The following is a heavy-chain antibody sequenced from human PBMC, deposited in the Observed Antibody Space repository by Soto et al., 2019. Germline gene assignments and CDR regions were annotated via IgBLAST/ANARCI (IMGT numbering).Heavy chain of an antibody. CDR1: EFTFDNYA. Sequence: EVQLVESGGGLVQPGGDLRLSCVASEFTFDNYAMNWVRQAPGKGLEWLSWISVSSYDIEYSDSVNGRFTISRDNAKNSLYLQLNSLKDQDTAVYYCARDKLWSFDYWCQGTLVTVTS. CDR3: ARDKLWSFDY. V-gene: IGHV3-48*02. CDR2: ISVSSYDI. D-gene: IGHD3-16*01. J-gene: IGHJ4*02.